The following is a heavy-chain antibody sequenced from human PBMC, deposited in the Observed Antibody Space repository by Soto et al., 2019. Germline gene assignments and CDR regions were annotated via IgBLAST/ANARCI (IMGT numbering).Heavy chain of an antibody. V-gene: IGHV3-30-3*01. J-gene: IGHJ6*02. Sequence: SGGSLRLSCAASGFTFSSYAMHWVRQAPGKGLEWVAVISYDGSNKYYADSVKGRFTISRDNSKNTLYLQMNSLRAEDTAVYYCARDPDLYGMDVWGQGTTVTVS. CDR3: ARDPDLYGMDV. CDR2: ISYDGSNK. CDR1: GFTFSSYA.